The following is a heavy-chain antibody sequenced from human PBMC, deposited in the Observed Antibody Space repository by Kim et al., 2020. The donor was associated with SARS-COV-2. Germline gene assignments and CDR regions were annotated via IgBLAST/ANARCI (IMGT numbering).Heavy chain of an antibody. D-gene: IGHD3-16*01. J-gene: IGHJ1*01. CDR1: GGTFSSYA. CDR3: ARERVLPFRNAEYFQH. V-gene: IGHV1-69*13. Sequence: SVKVSCKASGGTFSSYAISWVRQAPGQGLEWMGGIIPIFGTANYAQKFQGRVTITADESTSTAYMELSSLRSEDTAVYYCARERVLPFRNAEYFQHWGQGTLVTVSS. CDR2: IIPIFGTA.